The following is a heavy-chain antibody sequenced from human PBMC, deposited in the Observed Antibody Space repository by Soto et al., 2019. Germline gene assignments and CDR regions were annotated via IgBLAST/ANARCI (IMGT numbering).Heavy chain of an antibody. J-gene: IGHJ5*02. CDR3: ARESIALLRLGELSLAWFDP. CDR1: GGSISSGGYY. Sequence: TLSLTCTVSGGSISSGGYYWSWIRQHPEKGLEWIGYIYYSGSTYYNPSLKSRVTISVDTSKNQFSLKLSSVTTADTAVYYCARESIALLRLGELSLAWFDPWGQGTLVTVSS. CDR2: IYYSGST. D-gene: IGHD3-16*02. V-gene: IGHV4-31*03.